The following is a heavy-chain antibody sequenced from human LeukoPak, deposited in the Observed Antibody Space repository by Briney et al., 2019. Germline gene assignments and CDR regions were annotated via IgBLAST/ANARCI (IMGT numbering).Heavy chain of an antibody. CDR2: ISWNSGSI. CDR3: ASLDAFDI. Sequence: GGSLRLSCAASGFTFDDYAMHWVRQAPGKGLEWVSGISWNSGSIGYADSVKGRFTISRDNAKNSLYLQMNSLRAEDTAVYYCASLDAFDIWGQGTMVTVSS. J-gene: IGHJ3*02. V-gene: IGHV3-9*01. CDR1: GFTFDDYA.